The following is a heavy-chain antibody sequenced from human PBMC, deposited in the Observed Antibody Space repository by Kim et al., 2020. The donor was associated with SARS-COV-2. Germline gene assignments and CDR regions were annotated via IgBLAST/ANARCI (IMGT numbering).Heavy chain of an antibody. J-gene: IGHJ4*02. D-gene: IGHD6-19*01. CDR3: ARGVAGSFYS. V-gene: IGHV3-21*01. Sequence: YIYYADSVKGRFTISRDNAKNSLYLQMNSLRAEDTAVYYCARGVAGSFYSWGQGTLVTVSS. CDR2: YI.